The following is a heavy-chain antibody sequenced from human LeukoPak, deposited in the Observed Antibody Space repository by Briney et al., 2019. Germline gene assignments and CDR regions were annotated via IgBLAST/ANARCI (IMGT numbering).Heavy chain of an antibody. CDR1: GYTFTGYY. V-gene: IGHV1-2*02. CDR2: INPNSGGT. CDR3: ARQGYSGHSQGAADY. D-gene: IGHD4-23*01. J-gene: IGHJ4*02. Sequence: ASVKVSCKASGYTFTGYYIHWVRQAPGQGLEWMGWINPNSGGTNYAQKFQGRVTMTTDTSTSTAHMELRSLTSDDTAVYYCARQGYSGHSQGAADYWGQGTLVTVSS.